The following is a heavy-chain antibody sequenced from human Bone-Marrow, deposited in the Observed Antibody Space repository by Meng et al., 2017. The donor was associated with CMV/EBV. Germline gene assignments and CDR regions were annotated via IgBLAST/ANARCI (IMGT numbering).Heavy chain of an antibody. Sequence: SGGSISSGAYYWSWIRQHPGKGLEWIGYIYYSGSTYYNPSLKSRVTISVDTSKNQFSLKLSSVTAADTAVYYCARGTVVPAATAFDYWGQGTLVTVSS. D-gene: IGHD2-2*01. CDR2: IYYSGST. J-gene: IGHJ4*02. V-gene: IGHV4-31*02. CDR3: ARGTVVPAATAFDY. CDR1: GGSISSGAYY.